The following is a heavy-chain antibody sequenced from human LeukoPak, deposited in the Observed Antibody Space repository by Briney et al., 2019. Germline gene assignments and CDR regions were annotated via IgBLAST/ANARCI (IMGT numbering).Heavy chain of an antibody. V-gene: IGHV3-74*01. CDR3: ARIPPITMIVVVSEWYFDL. Sequence: PGGSLRLSCAASGFTFSSSYMHWVRQAPGKGLVWVSRINADASLIIYADSVKGRFTIFRDNAKNSLYLQMNSLRAEDTAVYYCARIPPITMIVVVSEWYFDLWGRGTLVTVSS. CDR1: GFTFSSSY. J-gene: IGHJ2*01. CDR2: INADASLI. D-gene: IGHD3-22*01.